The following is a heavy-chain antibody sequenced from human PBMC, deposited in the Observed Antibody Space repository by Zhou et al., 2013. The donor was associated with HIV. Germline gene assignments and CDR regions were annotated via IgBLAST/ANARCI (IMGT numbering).Heavy chain of an antibody. D-gene: IGHD3-3*01. Sequence: QVQLVQSGDEVKKPGSSMKVSCTASGGTFSSYAISWVRQAPGQGLEWMGRIIPFFGTAIYAHKFQGRLTITADKSSNTATMELTSLKSEDTAVYYCARGKQYYDFWSAYPYFFDYWGLGTLVTVSS. CDR3: ARGKQYYDFWSAYPYFFDY. CDR1: GGTFSSYA. CDR2: IIPFFGTA. J-gene: IGHJ4*02. V-gene: IGHV1-69*14.